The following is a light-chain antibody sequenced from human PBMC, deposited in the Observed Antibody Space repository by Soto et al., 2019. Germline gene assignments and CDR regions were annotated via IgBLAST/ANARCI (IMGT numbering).Light chain of an antibody. CDR2: NTS. Sequence: EIVLTQSPGTLSLSPGEGATVSCRVSQSINSKSLVWYQRKFGQAPSLLIYNTSSRATGIPDRFSGSGSGTDFTLSISRLEPEDFAVYYCQHYGGSFIFGHGTKVDFK. CDR1: QSINSKS. J-gene: IGKJ3*01. CDR3: QHYGGSFI. V-gene: IGKV3-20*01.